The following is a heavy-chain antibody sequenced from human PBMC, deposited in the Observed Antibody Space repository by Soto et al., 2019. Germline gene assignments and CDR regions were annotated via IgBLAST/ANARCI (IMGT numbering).Heavy chain of an antibody. CDR1: GFTFSSYA. Sequence: EVQLLESGGGLVQPGGSLRLSCAASGFTFSSYAMSWVRQAPGKGLEWVSAFSSSGGRTYYADSVKGRSTISXXNXXXXXXXXXXSLRAEDTAVYYCARESDFWRSFDYWGQGTLVTVSS. CDR3: ARESDFWRSFDY. D-gene: IGHD3-3*01. CDR2: FSSSGGRT. J-gene: IGHJ4*02. V-gene: IGHV3-23*01.